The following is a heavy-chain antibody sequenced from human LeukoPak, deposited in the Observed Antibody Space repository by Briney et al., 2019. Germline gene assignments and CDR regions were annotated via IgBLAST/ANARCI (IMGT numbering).Heavy chain of an antibody. CDR3: ARGLGYCSSTSCLYYDILTGYPPDS. Sequence: GGSLRLSCAASGFTFSSYWMHWVRQAPGKGLVWVSRINSDGSSTSYADSVKGRFTISRDNAKNTLYLQMNSLRAEDTAVYYCARGLGYCSSTSCLYYDILTGYPPDSWGQGTLVTVSS. D-gene: IGHD3-9*01. J-gene: IGHJ4*02. V-gene: IGHV3-74*01. CDR2: INSDGSST. CDR1: GFTFSSYW.